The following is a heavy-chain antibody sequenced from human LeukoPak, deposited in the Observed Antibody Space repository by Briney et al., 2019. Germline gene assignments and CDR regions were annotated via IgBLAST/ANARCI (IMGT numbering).Heavy chain of an antibody. V-gene: IGHV1-3*01. Sequence: ASVKVSCKASGYTFTSYAMYWVRQAPGQRLEWMGWIKAGNGNTKYLQKIQGRVTITRDTSASTGYMELSSLRSEGTAVYYCAISEFCSGPFYGMDVWGKGTTVTVSS. J-gene: IGHJ6*04. CDR1: GYTFTSYA. CDR2: IKAGNGNT. CDR3: AISEFCSGPFYGMDV. D-gene: IGHD3-10*02.